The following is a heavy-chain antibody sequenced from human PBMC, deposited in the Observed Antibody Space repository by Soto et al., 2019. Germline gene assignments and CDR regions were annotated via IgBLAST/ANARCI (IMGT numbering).Heavy chain of an antibody. CDR3: ARVITMIVVGPDAFDI. Sequence: SQTLSLTCAISGDSVSSNSAAWNWIRQSPSRGLEWLGRTYYRSKWYNDYAVSVKSRITINPDTSKNQFSLQLNSVTPEDTAVYYCARVITMIVVGPDAFDIWGQGTMVTVSS. V-gene: IGHV6-1*01. CDR1: GDSVSSNSAA. CDR2: TYYRSKWYN. J-gene: IGHJ3*02. D-gene: IGHD3-22*01.